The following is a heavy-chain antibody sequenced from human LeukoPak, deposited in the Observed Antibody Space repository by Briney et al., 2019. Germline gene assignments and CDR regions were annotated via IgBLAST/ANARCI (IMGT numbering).Heavy chain of an antibody. J-gene: IGHJ5*02. V-gene: IGHV1-2*02. CDR1: GYTFTGYY. CDR3: ARDNSVGETAWWFDP. Sequence: GASVKVSCRASGYTFTGYYMHWMRQAPGQGLEWMGWINPNRGGTNYAQKFQGRVTVTRETSTSTVYMELSRLRSDDTAVYYCARDNSVGETAWWFDPWGQGTLVTVSS. CDR2: INPNRGGT. D-gene: IGHD1-26*01.